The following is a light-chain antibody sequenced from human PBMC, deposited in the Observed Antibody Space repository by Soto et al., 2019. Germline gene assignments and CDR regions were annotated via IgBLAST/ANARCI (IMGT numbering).Light chain of an antibody. Sequence: EIVMTQSPATLSLSPGERATLSCRASQSVSGNLAWYQQKPGQAPRLLIYGASTRATGLPARFSGSGSGTEFTLTISSMQSEDFALYYCQQYDHWPFTFGPGTKVDIK. CDR3: QQYDHWPFT. CDR2: GAS. CDR1: QSVSGN. V-gene: IGKV3-15*01. J-gene: IGKJ3*01.